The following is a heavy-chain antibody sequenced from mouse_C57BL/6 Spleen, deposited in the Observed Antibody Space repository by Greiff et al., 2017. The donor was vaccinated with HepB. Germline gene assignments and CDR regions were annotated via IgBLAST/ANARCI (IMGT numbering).Heavy chain of an antibody. CDR2: ISIGSSTI. Sequence: EVKLQESGGGLVKPGGSLKLSCAASGFTFSDYGMHWVRQAPEKGLEWVAYISIGSSTIYYADTVKGRFTISRDNAKNTLYLQMTSLRSEDTAMYYCARLDYGSNLYYAMDYWGQGTSVTVSS. V-gene: IGHV5-17*01. CDR3: ARLDYGSNLYYAMDY. CDR1: GFTFSDYG. J-gene: IGHJ4*01. D-gene: IGHD1-1*01.